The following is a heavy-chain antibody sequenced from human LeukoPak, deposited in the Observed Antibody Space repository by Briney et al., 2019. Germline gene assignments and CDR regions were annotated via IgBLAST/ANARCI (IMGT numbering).Heavy chain of an antibody. D-gene: IGHD6-13*01. V-gene: IGHV1-8*03. CDR3: ARLLYSSSGGDAFDI. CDR1: GYTFTSYG. J-gene: IGHJ3*02. CDR2: MNPNSGNT. Sequence: ASVKVSCKASGYTFTSYGISWVRQATGQGLEWMGWMNPNSGNTGYAQKFQGRVTITRNTSISTAYMELSSLRSEDTAVYYCARLLYSSSGGDAFDIWGQGTMVTVSS.